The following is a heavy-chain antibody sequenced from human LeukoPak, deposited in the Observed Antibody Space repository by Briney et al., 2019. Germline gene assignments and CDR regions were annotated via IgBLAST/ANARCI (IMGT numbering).Heavy chain of an antibody. Sequence: PGESLKISCQGSGYTFTNYWIGWVRQMPGKGLEFMGIIYPGDSDTRYSPSFQGQVTISVDKSINTAYLQWSSLKASDSAMYYCARAGYSNRWDGVDYWGQGTLVTVSS. V-gene: IGHV5-51*01. CDR3: ARAGYSNRWDGVDY. CDR2: IYPGDSDT. D-gene: IGHD2/OR15-2a*01. CDR1: GYTFTNYW. J-gene: IGHJ4*02.